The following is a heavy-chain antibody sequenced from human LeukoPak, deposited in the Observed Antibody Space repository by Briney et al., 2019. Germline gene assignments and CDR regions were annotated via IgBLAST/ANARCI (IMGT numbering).Heavy chain of an antibody. V-gene: IGHV3-30*09. CDR3: ASGVAAAGSDTCFDY. Sequence: GGSLRLSCAASGFTFSSYTMHWVRQAPGKGLEWVAVISYDGSNKYYADSVKGRFAISRDNSKSTLYLQMNSLRAEDTAVYYCASGVAAAGSDTCFDYWGQGTLVTVSS. D-gene: IGHD6-13*01. CDR1: GFTFSSYT. CDR2: ISYDGSNK. J-gene: IGHJ4*02.